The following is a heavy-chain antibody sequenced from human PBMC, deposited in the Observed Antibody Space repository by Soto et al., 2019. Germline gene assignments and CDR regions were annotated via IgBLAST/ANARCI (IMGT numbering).Heavy chain of an antibody. CDR3: RHFKY. J-gene: IGHJ4*02. V-gene: IGHV1-18*04. CDR2: ISGYNGNT. Sequence: ASVKVSCKASGYTFTSYAITWVRQAPGQGLEWMGWISGYNGNTKYAQKLQGRVTMTSLRAEDTAIYYCVSDGDVCSGSDCFRHFKYWGRGTRVTVSS. D-gene: IGHD5-12*01. CDR1: GYTFTSYA.